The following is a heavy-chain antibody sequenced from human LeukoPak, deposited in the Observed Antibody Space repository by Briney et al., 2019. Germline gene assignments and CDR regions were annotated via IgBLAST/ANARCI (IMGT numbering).Heavy chain of an antibody. CDR3: ARELSSSWSRNDAFDI. J-gene: IGHJ3*02. CDR2: ISRVGSST. CDR1: GFTFIIYW. V-gene: IGHV3-74*01. Sequence: QTGGSLRLSWAASGFTFIIYWMHSVRHAPGKGLVCVSRISRVGSSTSYADSVTGRSTISRNNAKHSLYLQMSSLRAEDTAVYYCARELSSSWSRNDAFDIWGQGTMVTVSS. D-gene: IGHD6-13*01.